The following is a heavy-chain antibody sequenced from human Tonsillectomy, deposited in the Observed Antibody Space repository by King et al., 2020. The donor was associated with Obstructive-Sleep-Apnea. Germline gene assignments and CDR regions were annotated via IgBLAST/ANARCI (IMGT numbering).Heavy chain of an antibody. CDR1: GFTFEDYA. J-gene: IGHJ4*02. D-gene: IGHD3-3*01. Sequence: VQLVESGGALVQSGRSLRLSCTTSGFTFEDYALAWFRQAPGKGLEWVSVIRTRTSGATTEYAASVRDRFIVSRDDFEGIAYRQMNSLQIEDTAVYYCSRVPVLRFLEWCDYWGQGTLVAVSS. V-gene: IGHV3-49*03. CDR3: SRVPVLRFLEWCDY. CDR2: IRTRTSGATT.